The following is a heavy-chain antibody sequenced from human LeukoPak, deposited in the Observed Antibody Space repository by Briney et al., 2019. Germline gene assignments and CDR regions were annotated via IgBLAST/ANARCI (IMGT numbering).Heavy chain of an antibody. J-gene: IGHJ4*02. D-gene: IGHD3-22*01. V-gene: IGHV1-2*06. CDR1: GYTFTGYY. CDR2: INPNSGGT. Sequence: ASVKVSCKSSGYTFTGYYMHWVRLAPGPGIELMGRINPNSGGTNYAQKFHGRVTMTRDTSISTAYMELSRLRSDDTAVYYCARGTPYDSSGYYPDYWGQGTLVTVSS. CDR3: ARGTPYDSSGYYPDY.